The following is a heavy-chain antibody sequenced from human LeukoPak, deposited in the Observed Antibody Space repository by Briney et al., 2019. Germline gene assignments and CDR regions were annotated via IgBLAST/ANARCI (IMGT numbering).Heavy chain of an antibody. J-gene: IGHJ5*02. D-gene: IGHD4-17*01. CDR1: GGSIISNKF. Sequence: PSDTLSLTCAVSGGSIISNKFWSWVRQTPGKGLEWIAEILHTGSTNYNPSLKSRVTISVDKSKNQFSLKVNSLTAADTPVYYCAASFGDYANSWFDPWGQGTLVIVSS. V-gene: IGHV4-4*02. CDR3: AASFGDYANSWFDP. CDR2: ILHTGST.